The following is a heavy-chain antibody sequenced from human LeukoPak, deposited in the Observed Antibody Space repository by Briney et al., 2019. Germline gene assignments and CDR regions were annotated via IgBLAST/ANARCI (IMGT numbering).Heavy chain of an antibody. V-gene: IGHV3-72*01. CDR1: GFTFSDHY. Sequence: GGSLRLSCAASGFTFSDHYMEWVRQAPGKGLEWVGRSRNKAKGYSTEYAASVKGRFTISRDDSKNSLYLQMNSLRAEDTAVYYCARDGLGIDYWGQGTLVTVSS. CDR2: SRNKAKGYST. D-gene: IGHD3-10*01. J-gene: IGHJ4*02. CDR3: ARDGLGIDY.